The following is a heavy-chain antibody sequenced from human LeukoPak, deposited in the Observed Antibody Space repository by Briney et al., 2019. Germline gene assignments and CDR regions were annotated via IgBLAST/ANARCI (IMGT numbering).Heavy chain of an antibody. CDR1: GFTFSSNY. CDR2: ISSSGSTV. CDR3: ARVGCRAAVTTLRY. V-gene: IGHV3-11*04. Sequence: GGSLRLSCAASGFTFSSNYMSWVRQAPGKGLEWVSYISSSGSTVFYADSVKGRFTISRDNAKNSLYLQMNSLRAEDTAVYYCARVGCRAAVTTLRYCGQGTLVTVSS. D-gene: IGHD4-17*01. J-gene: IGHJ4*02.